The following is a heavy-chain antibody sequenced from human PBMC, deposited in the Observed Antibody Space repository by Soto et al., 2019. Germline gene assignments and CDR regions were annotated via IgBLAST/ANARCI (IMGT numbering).Heavy chain of an antibody. J-gene: IGHJ4*02. D-gene: IGHD4-17*01. V-gene: IGHV4-59*01. CDR1: GDSISAYS. CDR2: IHYNGNT. Sequence: SETLSLTCTVSGDSISAYSRRWVRQPPGKGLEWIGNIHYNGNTKYNPSLKSRVTMSVDTSKNQFSLKLSSVTAADTAVYYCARFYGDYVADYWGQGTLVTVSS. CDR3: ARFYGDYVADY.